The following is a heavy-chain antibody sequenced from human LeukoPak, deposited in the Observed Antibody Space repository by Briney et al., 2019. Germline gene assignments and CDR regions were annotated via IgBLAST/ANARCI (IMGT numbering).Heavy chain of an antibody. D-gene: IGHD2-2*01. Sequence: GGSLRLSCAASGFTFSSYAMHWVRQAPGKGLEWVAVISYDGSNKYYADSVKGRFTISRDNSKNTLYLQMNSLRAEDTAVYYCARDRYCSSTSCLDYYYYMDVWGKGTTVTVSS. CDR1: GFTFSSYA. V-gene: IGHV3-30-3*01. CDR2: ISYDGSNK. J-gene: IGHJ6*03. CDR3: ARDRYCSSTSCLDYYYYMDV.